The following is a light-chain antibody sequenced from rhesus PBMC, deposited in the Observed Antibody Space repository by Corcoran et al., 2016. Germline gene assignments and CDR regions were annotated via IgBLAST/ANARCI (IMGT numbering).Light chain of an antibody. V-gene: IGLV2-13*03. CDR1: SSDIGGYNR. J-gene: IGLJ1*01. CDR2: EVS. CDR3: SSYASSSTYI. Sequence: QAAPTQSPSMSGSPGQSVTISCTGTSSDIGGYNRVSWYQQHPGKAPKLMIYEVSKRPSGVSDRFSGSKSGNTASLTISGLQAEDEADYYCSSYASSSTYIFGAGTRLTVL.